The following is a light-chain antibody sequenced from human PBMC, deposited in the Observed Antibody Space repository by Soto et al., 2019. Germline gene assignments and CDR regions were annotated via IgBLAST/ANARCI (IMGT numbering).Light chain of an antibody. J-gene: IGLJ3*02. V-gene: IGLV1-44*01. Sequence: QSVLTQPPSASGTPEQRVTISCSGSSSNIGSHVVYWYQQLAGTAPKLLMYNNNQRPSGVPDRFSGSKSGTSASLAISGLQSEDEADYYCAVWDDSLDGWVFGGGTKVTVL. CDR1: SSNIGSHV. CDR3: AVWDDSLDGWV. CDR2: NNN.